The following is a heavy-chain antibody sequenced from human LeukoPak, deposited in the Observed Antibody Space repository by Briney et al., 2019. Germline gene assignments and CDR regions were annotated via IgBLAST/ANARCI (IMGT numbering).Heavy chain of an antibody. CDR2: IYSGGST. CDR3: EKASENYYYYYLDV. Sequence: AGGSLRLSCAASGFTVSSNYMSWVRQAPGKGLEWVSVIYSGGSTYYADSVKGRFTISRDNSKNTLYLQMNSLRAEDTAVYYCEKASENYYYYYLDVWGKGATVTISS. D-gene: IGHD1-14*01. V-gene: IGHV3-66*01. J-gene: IGHJ6*03. CDR1: GFTVSSNY.